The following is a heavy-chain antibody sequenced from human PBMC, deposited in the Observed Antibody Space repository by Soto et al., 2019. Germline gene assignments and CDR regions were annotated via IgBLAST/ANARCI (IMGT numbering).Heavy chain of an antibody. V-gene: IGHV4-4*02. CDR3: ARGYSSKWYYFDY. CDR1: GVSINNNNW. J-gene: IGHJ4*02. D-gene: IGHD6-13*01. Sequence: SETLSLTCAVSGVSINNNNWWNWVRQPPGKGLDWIGEIYPDGTTHYSPSLRSRVTMSVDKSKNQFFLRLRSVTAADTAVYYCARGYSSKWYYFDYWGQGVQVTVSS. CDR2: IYPDGTT.